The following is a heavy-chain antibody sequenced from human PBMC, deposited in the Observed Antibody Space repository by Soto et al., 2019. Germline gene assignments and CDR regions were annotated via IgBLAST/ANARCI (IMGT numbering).Heavy chain of an antibody. CDR1: GGSISSGGYD. CDR2: IYNSESS. Sequence: QVQLQESGPGLVKPSQTLSLTCSVSGGSISSGGYDWSWIRQHPGKGLEWIGYIYNSESSSYNPSLTSLVTISLETSKNQFSLNLDSVTAADPAVYYCARVSHSYVYYFDFWGQGTPVTVSS. CDR3: ARVSHSYVYYFDF. D-gene: IGHD5-18*01. J-gene: IGHJ4*02. V-gene: IGHV4-31*01.